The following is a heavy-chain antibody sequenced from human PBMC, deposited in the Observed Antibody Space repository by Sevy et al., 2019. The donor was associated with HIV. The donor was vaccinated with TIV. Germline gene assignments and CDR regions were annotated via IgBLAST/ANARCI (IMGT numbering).Heavy chain of an antibody. V-gene: IGHV3-11*06. J-gene: IGHJ4*02. CDR3: ARVRYNYGSYYFDY. D-gene: IGHD5-18*01. CDR1: GFTFSDYY. Sequence: GGSLRLSCVASGFTFSDYYMSWIRQAPGKGLEWVSYISTGSTYTNYADSVKGRFTVSRDNSENSLYLQTNSLRAEDTAVYYCARVRYNYGSYYFDYWGQGTLVTVSS. CDR2: ISTGSTYT.